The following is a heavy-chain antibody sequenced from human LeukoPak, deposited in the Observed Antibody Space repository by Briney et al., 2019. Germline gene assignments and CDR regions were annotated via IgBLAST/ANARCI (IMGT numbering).Heavy chain of an antibody. Sequence: GGSLRPSCAASGFPFTVYPTHWVRQAPGKGLEWVSVSSSDETYKFYADSVRGRFTISRDNSKNRLYLQMSDLRAEDTAVYFCARSVSGVWLFDYWGRGTLDTVSS. CDR1: GFPFTVYP. CDR3: ARSVSGVWLFDY. J-gene: IGHJ4*02. V-gene: IGHV3-30-3*01. D-gene: IGHD5/OR15-5a*01. CDR2: SSSDETYK.